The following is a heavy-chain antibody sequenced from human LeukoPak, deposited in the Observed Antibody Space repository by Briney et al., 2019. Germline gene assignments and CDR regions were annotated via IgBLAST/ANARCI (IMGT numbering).Heavy chain of an antibody. J-gene: IGHJ5*01. CDR3: ARDRRDWFDS. Sequence: ASVKVSCKASGYTFVSFGISWVRQAPGQGLEWMGWVSDNNGDTIYTEKFQDRVTMTTDTSTNTAYMEVRSLRSDDTAVYYCARDRRDWFDSWGQGTLVTVSS. CDR1: GYTFVSFG. CDR2: VSDNNGDT. V-gene: IGHV1-18*01.